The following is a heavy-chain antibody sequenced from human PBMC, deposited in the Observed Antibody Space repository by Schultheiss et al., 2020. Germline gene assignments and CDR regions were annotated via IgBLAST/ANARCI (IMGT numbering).Heavy chain of an antibody. CDR3: ARGVLVPARLRHIYYYYNVDV. V-gene: IGHV1-69*01. Sequence: KISCKASGGTFSNYAFTWVRQAPGQGLEWMGGIIPIFGTANYAQRFQGSVTITADESTSTAYMELSSLRSEDTAVYYCARGVLVPARLRHIYYYYNVDVWGQGTTVTVS. D-gene: IGHD2-2*01. CDR2: IIPIFGTA. J-gene: IGHJ6*02. CDR1: GGTFSNYA.